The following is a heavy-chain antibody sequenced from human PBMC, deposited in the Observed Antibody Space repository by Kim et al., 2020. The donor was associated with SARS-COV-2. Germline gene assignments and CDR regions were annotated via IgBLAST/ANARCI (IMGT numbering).Heavy chain of an antibody. J-gene: IGHJ5*02. D-gene: IGHD6-25*01. CDR1: GYTFTGYY. CDR2: INPNSGGT. CDR3: ARAYPGGFPTHNWFDP. Sequence: ASVKVSCKASGYTFTGYYMHWVRQAPGQGLEWMGRINPNSGGTNYAQKFQGRVTMTRDTSISTAYMELSRLRSDDTAVYYCARAYPGGFPTHNWFDPWGQGTLVTVSS. V-gene: IGHV1-2*06.